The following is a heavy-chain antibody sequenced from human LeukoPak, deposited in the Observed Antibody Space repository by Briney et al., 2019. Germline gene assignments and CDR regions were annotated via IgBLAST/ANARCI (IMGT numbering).Heavy chain of an antibody. D-gene: IGHD3-10*01. CDR3: AKGSMLRGFDY. Sequence: HTGGSLRLSCAASGFTFSNYAMTWVRQAPGKGLEWVSTISGSGGSTYYADSVKGRFTISRDNSKNTLFLQMNSLRAEDTAVYYCAKGSMLRGFDYRGQGTLVTVSS. J-gene: IGHJ4*02. CDR1: GFTFSNYA. CDR2: ISGSGGST. V-gene: IGHV3-23*01.